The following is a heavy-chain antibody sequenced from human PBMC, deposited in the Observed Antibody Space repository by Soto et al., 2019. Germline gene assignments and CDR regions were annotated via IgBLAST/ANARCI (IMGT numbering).Heavy chain of an antibody. CDR1: GNTFTSYY. Sequence: GASVKVSCKASGNTFTSYYMHWVRQAPGQGLEWMGIINPSGGSTSYAQKFHGRVTMTRDTSTSTVYMELSSLRSEDTAVYYCARVADCYDSTPGVFDIWGHGTLVTVSS. CDR2: INPSGGST. J-gene: IGHJ3*02. V-gene: IGHV1-46*01. CDR3: ARVADCYDSTPGVFDI. D-gene: IGHD3-22*01.